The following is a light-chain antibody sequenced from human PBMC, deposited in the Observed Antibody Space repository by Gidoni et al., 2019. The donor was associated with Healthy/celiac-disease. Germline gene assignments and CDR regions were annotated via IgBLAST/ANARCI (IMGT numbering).Light chain of an antibody. Sequence: EIVMTQSPATLSVSPGERATLSCRASQSVSSNLAWHQQKPGQAPRLLIYGAPTRATGIPARFSGSGSGTEFTLTISSLQSEDFAVYYCQQYNNWPPKYTFGQGTKLEIK. J-gene: IGKJ2*01. CDR2: GAP. CDR1: QSVSSN. CDR3: QQYNNWPPKYT. V-gene: IGKV3-15*01.